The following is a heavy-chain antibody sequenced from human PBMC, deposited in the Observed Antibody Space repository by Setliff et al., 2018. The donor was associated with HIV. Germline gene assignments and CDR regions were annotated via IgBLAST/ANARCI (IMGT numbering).Heavy chain of an antibody. Sequence: PSETLSLTCSVSGGSIGSHYWSWIRQSPGKGLEWIGYFYNNGQTNSNPSLRGRVAMAVDTSKNQLSLKLNFVTAADTAKYYCARSYYGVPYNWGQGILVTVSS. CDR3: ARSYYGVPYN. D-gene: IGHD2-21*01. CDR2: FYNNGQT. CDR1: GGSIGSHY. J-gene: IGHJ4*02. V-gene: IGHV4-59*11.